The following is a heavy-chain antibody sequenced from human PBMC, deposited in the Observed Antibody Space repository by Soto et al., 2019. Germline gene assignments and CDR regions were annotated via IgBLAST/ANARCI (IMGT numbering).Heavy chain of an antibody. CDR1: GYTFTGYY. V-gene: IGHV1-2*04. CDR3: ARGGGYYGSGESYYYGMDV. CDR2: INPNSGGT. J-gene: IGHJ6*02. Sequence: QVQLVQSGAEVKKPGASVKVSCKASGYTFTGYYMHWVRQAPGQGLEWMGWINPNSGGTNYAQKFQGWVTMTRDPSISTAYMELSRLRSDDTAVYYCARGGGYYGSGESYYYGMDVWGQGTTVTVSS. D-gene: IGHD3-10*01.